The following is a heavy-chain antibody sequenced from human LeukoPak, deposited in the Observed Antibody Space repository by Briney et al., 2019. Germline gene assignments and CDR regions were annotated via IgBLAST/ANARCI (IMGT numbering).Heavy chain of an antibody. CDR2: IIPIFGTA. V-gene: IGHV1-69*06. D-gene: IGHD5-18*01. CDR1: GGTFSSYA. Sequence: GSSVKVSCKASGGTFSSYAISWVRQAPGQGLEWMGGIIPIFGTANYAQKFQGRVTITADKSTSTAYMELSSLRSEDTAVYYCARDHSRGPYNWFDPWGQGTLDTVSS. CDR3: ARDHSRGPYNWFDP. J-gene: IGHJ5*02.